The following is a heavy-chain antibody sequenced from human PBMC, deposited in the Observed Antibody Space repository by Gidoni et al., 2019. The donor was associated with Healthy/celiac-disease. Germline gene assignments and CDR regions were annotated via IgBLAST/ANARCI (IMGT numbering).Heavy chain of an antibody. D-gene: IGHD7-27*01. J-gene: IGHJ6*02. V-gene: IGHV3-66*01. Sequence: EVQLVESGGGLVQPGGSLRLSCAASGFTVSSNYMSWVRQAPGKGLEWVSVIYSGGSTYYADSVKGRFTISRDNSKNTLYLQMNSLRAEYTAVYYCARDWILGSYYYGMDVWGQGTTVTVSS. CDR3: ARDWILGSYYYGMDV. CDR1: GFTVSSNY. CDR2: IYSGGST.